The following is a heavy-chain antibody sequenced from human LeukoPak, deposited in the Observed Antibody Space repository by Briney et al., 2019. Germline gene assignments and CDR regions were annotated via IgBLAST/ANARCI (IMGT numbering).Heavy chain of an antibody. V-gene: IGHV1-46*01. D-gene: IGHD3-22*01. CDR3: ARDGVYYDSSGYIDY. J-gene: IGHJ4*02. Sequence: ASVKVSCKASGYTFTSYYMHWVRQAPGQGLEWMGIINPSGGGTSYAQKFQGRVTMTRDMSTSTVYMELSSLRSEDTAVYYCARDGVYYDSSGYIDYWGQGTLVTVSS. CDR2: INPSGGGT. CDR1: GYTFTSYY.